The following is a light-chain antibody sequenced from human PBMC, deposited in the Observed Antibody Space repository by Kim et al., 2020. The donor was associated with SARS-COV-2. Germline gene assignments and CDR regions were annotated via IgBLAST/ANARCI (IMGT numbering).Light chain of an antibody. CDR3: QQSYNTPWT. Sequence: ASVGDRVTITCRASQSVSTYLYWYQQKPGKAPKLLIYGASGLQSGVPSRFSGSGSGTDFTLTINSLQPEDFAIYYCQQSYNTPWTFGQGTKVDIK. CDR2: GAS. CDR1: QSVSTY. V-gene: IGKV1-39*01. J-gene: IGKJ1*01.